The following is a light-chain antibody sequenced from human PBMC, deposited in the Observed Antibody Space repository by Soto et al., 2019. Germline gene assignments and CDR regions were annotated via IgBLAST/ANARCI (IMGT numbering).Light chain of an antibody. CDR2: EAA. J-gene: IGKJ1*01. CDR1: QSVSNNF. V-gene: IGKV3-20*01. Sequence: EVVLTQSPGTLSLSPGERATLSCRASQSVSNNFLAWYQQKPGQAPRLLIYEAAKRATGTPDRFSGNGSGTDFPHTISRLEPEDFAVSYCQQYSISPRAFGQGTKVEIK. CDR3: QQYSISPRA.